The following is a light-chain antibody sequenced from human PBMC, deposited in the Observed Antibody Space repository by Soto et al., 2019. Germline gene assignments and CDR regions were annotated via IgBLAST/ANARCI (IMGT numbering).Light chain of an antibody. J-gene: IGKJ1*01. Sequence: DIVMTQSPLSLPVAPGEPASISCRSSQSLLHSNGYNYLDWYLQKPGQSPQLLIYLGSNRASGVPDRFSGSGSGTDFTLKISRVEAEDAGVYYCMQALQTPPTFGQGTKVEI. CDR1: QSLLHSNGYNY. CDR3: MQALQTPPT. V-gene: IGKV2-28*01. CDR2: LGS.